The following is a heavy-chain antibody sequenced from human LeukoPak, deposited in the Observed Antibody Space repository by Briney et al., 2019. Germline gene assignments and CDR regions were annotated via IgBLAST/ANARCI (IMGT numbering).Heavy chain of an antibody. CDR2: IFPSGGEI. J-gene: IGHJ4*02. D-gene: IGHD4-17*01. CDR3: ARDDTNYGDFRFSY. Sequence: GGSLRLSCVASGFTFSTFAMIWVRQPPGKGLEWVSSIFPSGGEIHYADSVRGRFTISRDNSKSTLSLQMNSLRADDTAVYYCARDDTNYGDFRFSYWGQGTLVTVSS. CDR1: GFTFSTFA. V-gene: IGHV3-23*01.